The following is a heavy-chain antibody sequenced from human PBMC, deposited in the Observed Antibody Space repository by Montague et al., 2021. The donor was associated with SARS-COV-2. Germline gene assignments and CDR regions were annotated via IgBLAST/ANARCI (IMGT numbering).Heavy chain of an antibody. V-gene: IGHV6-1*01. CDR1: GDSVFGLRAS. J-gene: IGHJ6*02. D-gene: IGHD1-1*01. Sequence: CAISGDSVFGLRASWNWLTPSPPSGLECVCRIHYRSKWYNDYAVXVRGRVTINPDTSKNQFSLQLNSVTPEDTAIYYCTSGREGNYNVMDVWGQGTTVTVSS. CDR3: TSGREGNYNVMDV. CDR2: IHYRSKWYN.